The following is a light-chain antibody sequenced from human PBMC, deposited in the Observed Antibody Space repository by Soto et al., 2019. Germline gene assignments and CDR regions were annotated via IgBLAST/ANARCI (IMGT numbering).Light chain of an antibody. J-gene: IGKJ3*01. Sequence: ESVLTPSPGTLSLSPGDGATLSCRASPSVRSGHLAWYQQKPGQAPRLVLYDASTRATGIPDRFSGGGSGTDFTLTISRVEPQDFAVYYCHQYGRSASSITFGPGTKVDIK. CDR2: DAS. CDR3: HQYGRSASSIT. V-gene: IGKV3-20*01. CDR1: PSVRSGH.